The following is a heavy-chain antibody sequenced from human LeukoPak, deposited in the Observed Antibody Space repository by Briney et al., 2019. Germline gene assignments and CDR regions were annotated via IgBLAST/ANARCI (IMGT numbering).Heavy chain of an antibody. CDR2: IYYSGST. V-gene: IGHV4-30-4*01. D-gene: IGHD2-2*01. CDR3: ARGSPGPAAFNWFDP. J-gene: IGHJ5*02. CDR1: GGSISSGDYY. Sequence: SETLSLTCTVSGGSISSGDYYWSWIRQPPGKGLEWIGYIYYSGSTYYNPSLKSRVTISIDTSKNQFSLKLSSVTAADTAVYYCARGSPGPAAFNWFDPWGQGTLVTVSS.